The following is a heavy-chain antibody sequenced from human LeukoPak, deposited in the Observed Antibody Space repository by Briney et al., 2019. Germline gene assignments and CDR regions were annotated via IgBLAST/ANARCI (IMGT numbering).Heavy chain of an antibody. CDR3: ASRPADTTWYGVFDY. CDR2: IYYSGST. J-gene: IGHJ4*02. CDR1: GGSISSHY. Sequence: SETLSLTCTVSGGSISSHYWRWIRQPPGKGLEWIGYIYYSGSTNYNPSLASRVTMSVDTSRAQFFLRLGPVTAADTAIYYCASRPADTTWYGVFDYWSQGTLVTVSS. V-gene: IGHV4-59*11. D-gene: IGHD3-10*01.